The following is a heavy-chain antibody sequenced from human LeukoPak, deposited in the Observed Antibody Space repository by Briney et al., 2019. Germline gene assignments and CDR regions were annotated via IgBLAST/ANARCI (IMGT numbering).Heavy chain of an antibody. D-gene: IGHD5-12*01. CDR3: ARRYSGYDFGH. V-gene: IGHV1-46*01. Sequence: ASVKVSCKASGYTFTVYNIHWVRQAPGQGLEWMGRINPSGGSTIYAQKFQGRVTMTSDTSTTTVYMEMNSLRPEDTAVYSCARRYSGYDFGHWGQGTLVTVSS. CDR2: INPSGGST. J-gene: IGHJ4*02. CDR1: GYTFTVYN.